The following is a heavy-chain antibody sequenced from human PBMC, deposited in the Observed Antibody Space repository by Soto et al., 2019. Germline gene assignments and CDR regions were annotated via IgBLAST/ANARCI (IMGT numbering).Heavy chain of an antibody. J-gene: IGHJ5*02. CDR3: ARGPHFSVTTRGIVWFDP. D-gene: IGHD4-17*01. V-gene: IGHV1-8*01. CDR1: AYTFTSYD. Sequence: QVQLVQSGAEVEKPGASVKVSCKASAYTFTSYDINWVRQATGQGLEWMGWMNPNSGNTGYAQKFQGRVTMTRDTSINTAYMELSSLTSEDTAVYYCARGPHFSVTTRGIVWFDPWGQGTLVTVSS. CDR2: MNPNSGNT.